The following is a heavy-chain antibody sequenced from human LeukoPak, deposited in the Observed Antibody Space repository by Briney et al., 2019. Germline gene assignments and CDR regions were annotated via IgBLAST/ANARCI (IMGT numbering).Heavy chain of an antibody. CDR1: GFTFSSYA. CDR2: ISGSGGST. D-gene: IGHD2-2*01. CDR3: AKAASKIVVVPAAHFDY. Sequence: GGSLRLSCAASGFTFSSYAMSWVRQAPGKGLEWVSAISGSGGSTYYADSVKGRFTISRENSKNTLYLQMNSLRAEDTAVYYCAKAASKIVVVPAAHFDYWGQGTLVTVSS. V-gene: IGHV3-23*01. J-gene: IGHJ4*02.